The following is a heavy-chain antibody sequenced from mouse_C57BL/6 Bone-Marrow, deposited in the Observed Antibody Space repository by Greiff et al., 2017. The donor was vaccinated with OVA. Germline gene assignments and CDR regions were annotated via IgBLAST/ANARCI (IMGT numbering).Heavy chain of an antibody. V-gene: IGHV1-85*01. CDR1: GYTFTSYD. J-gene: IGHJ3*01. CDR3: ARAITTVGPPFAY. Sequence: LQESGPELVKPGASVKLSCKASGYTFTSYDINWVKQRPGQGLEWIGWIYPRDGSTKYNEKFKGKATLTVDTSSSTAYMELHSLTSEDSAVYFCARAITTVGPPFAYWGQGTLVTVSA. CDR2: IYPRDGST. D-gene: IGHD1-1*01.